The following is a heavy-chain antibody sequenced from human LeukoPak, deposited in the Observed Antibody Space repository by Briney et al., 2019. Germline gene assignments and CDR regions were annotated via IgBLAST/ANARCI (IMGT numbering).Heavy chain of an antibody. D-gene: IGHD2-15*01. Sequence: SVKVSCKASGGTFSSYAISWVRQAPGQGLEWMGRIIPILGIANYAQKFQGRVTITADKSTSTAYMELSSLRSEDTAVYYCARLAGYCSGGSCYSIWGQGTMVTVSS. CDR3: ARLAGYCSGGSCYSI. CDR2: IIPILGIA. J-gene: IGHJ3*02. V-gene: IGHV1-69*04. CDR1: GGTFSSYA.